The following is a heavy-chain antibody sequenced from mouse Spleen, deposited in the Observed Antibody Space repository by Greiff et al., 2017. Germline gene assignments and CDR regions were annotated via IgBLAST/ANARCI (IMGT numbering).Heavy chain of an antibody. D-gene: IGHD2-1*01. V-gene: IGHV1-18*01. CDR2: INPNNGGT. Sequence: EVQLQESGPELVKPGASVKIPCKASGYTFTDYNMDWVKQSHGKSLEWIGDINPNNGGTIYNQKFKGKATLTVDKSSSTAYMELRSLTSEDTAVYYCARRNYPYWYFDVWGTGTTVTVSS. CDR3: ARRNYPYWYFDV. CDR1: GYTFTDYN. J-gene: IGHJ1*03.